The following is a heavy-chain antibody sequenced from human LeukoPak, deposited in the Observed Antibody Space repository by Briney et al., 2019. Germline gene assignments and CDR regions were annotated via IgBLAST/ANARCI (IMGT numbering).Heavy chain of an antibody. CDR3: AKLGEAYCGGDCYSLDY. CDR1: GFTFSSYG. Sequence: GGSLRLSCAASGFTFSSYGMYWVRQAPGKGLEWVALISYDGSSKDYADSVKGRFTISRDNSKNTLYLQMNSLRAEDTAVYYCAKLGEAYCGGDCYSLDYWGQGTLVIVSS. V-gene: IGHV3-30*18. J-gene: IGHJ4*02. D-gene: IGHD2-21*02. CDR2: ISYDGSSK.